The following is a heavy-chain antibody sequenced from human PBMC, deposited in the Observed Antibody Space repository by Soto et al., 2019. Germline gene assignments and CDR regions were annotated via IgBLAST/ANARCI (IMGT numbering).Heavy chain of an antibody. V-gene: IGHV3-74*01. CDR2: ISPDGSDV. CDR3: ARWRHIVPVAPSDFDS. J-gene: IGHJ4*02. Sequence: PGGSLRLSCAASGFPFTNYWMNWVRQTPGKGLMWVSRISPDGSDVGYADSVEGRFTVSRDNAKNTLYLQMHSLRAEDTAMYYCARWRHIVPVAPSDFDSWGQGTLVTVSS. CDR1: GFPFTNYW. D-gene: IGHD2-8*02.